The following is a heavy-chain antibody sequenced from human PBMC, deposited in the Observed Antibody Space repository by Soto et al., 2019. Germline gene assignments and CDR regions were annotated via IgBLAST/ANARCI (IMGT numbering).Heavy chain of an antibody. CDR2: MNPNSGNT. J-gene: IGHJ6*03. CDR1: EYNFTSYD. CDR3: ARGTLSTYYDILTGYYTHMDV. V-gene: IGHV1-8*01. Sequence: ASVQVSCKASEYNFTSYDINWVRQATGQGLEWMGWMNPNSGNTGYAQKFQGRVNMTRNTSISTACMELSSLRSEDTAVYYCARGTLSTYYDILTGYYTHMDVWGKGSTVTVS. D-gene: IGHD3-9*01.